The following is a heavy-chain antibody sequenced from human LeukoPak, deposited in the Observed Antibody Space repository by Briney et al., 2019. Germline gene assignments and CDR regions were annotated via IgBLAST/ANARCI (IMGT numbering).Heavy chain of an antibody. V-gene: IGHV3-21*01. Sequence: PGGSLRLSCAVSGFTFSSYAMHWVRQAPGKGLEWVSSIDTSTTYMTYADSVKGRFTISRDNARNSLYLQMNSLRAEDTAVYYCAREAETGERWYFDLWGRGTLVTVSS. CDR3: AREAETGERWYFDL. CDR1: GFTFSSYA. D-gene: IGHD7-27*01. CDR2: IDTSTTYM. J-gene: IGHJ2*01.